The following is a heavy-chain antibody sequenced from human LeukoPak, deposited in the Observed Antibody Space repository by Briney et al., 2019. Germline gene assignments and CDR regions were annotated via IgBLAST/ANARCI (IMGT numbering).Heavy chain of an antibody. D-gene: IGHD6-19*01. CDR3: AREYGSSGRYYWFDP. CDR2: IYTSGST. Sequence: SETLSLTCTVSGGSISSYYWSWIRQPAGKGLEWIGRIYTSGSTNYNPSLKSRVTMSVDTSKNQFSLKLSSMTAADTAVYYCAREYGSSGRYYWFDPWAREPWSPSPQ. V-gene: IGHV4-4*07. J-gene: IGHJ5*02. CDR1: GGSISSYY.